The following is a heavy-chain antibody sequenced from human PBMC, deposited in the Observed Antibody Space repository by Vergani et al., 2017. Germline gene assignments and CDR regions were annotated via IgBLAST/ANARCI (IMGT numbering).Heavy chain of an antibody. Sequence: EVQLVQSGAEVKKPGESLKISCKGSGYSFTSYWIGWVRQMPGKGLEWSGIIYPGDSDTRYSPSFQGQVTISADKSISTAYLQWSSLKASDPAMYYCARPGYCTNGVCYHAFDIWGQGTMVTVSS. CDR2: IYPGDSDT. V-gene: IGHV5-51*03. J-gene: IGHJ3*02. CDR3: ARPGYCTNGVCYHAFDI. CDR1: GYSFTSYW. D-gene: IGHD2-8*01.